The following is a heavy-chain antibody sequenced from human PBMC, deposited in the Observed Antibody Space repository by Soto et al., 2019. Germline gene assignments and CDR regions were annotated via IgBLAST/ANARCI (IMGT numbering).Heavy chain of an antibody. CDR3: AKEQTTGAHYALDY. D-gene: IGHD1-1*01. CDR1: GFIFSSYA. V-gene: IGHV3-23*01. Sequence: GGSLRLSCEASGFIFSSYAMNWVRQAPGKGLQWVSSITGSGDYTSYIASVKGRFTISRDNSKNTLYLQMNSLRAEDTAVYFCAKEQTTGAHYALDYWSQGTLVTASS. J-gene: IGHJ4*02. CDR2: ITGSGDYT.